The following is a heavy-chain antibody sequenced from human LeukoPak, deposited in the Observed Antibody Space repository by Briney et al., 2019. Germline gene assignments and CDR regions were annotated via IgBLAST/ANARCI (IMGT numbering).Heavy chain of an antibody. J-gene: IGHJ5*02. V-gene: IGHV4-59*01. D-gene: IGHD1-1*01. CDR3: ARGTQDFENWFDP. CDR1: GGSISSYY. CDR2: IYYSGST. Sequence: SETPSLTCTVSGGSISSYYWSWIRQPPGKGLEWIGYIYYSGSTNYNPSLKSRATISVDTSKNQFSLKLSSVTAADTAVYYCARGTQDFENWFDPWGQGTLVTVSS.